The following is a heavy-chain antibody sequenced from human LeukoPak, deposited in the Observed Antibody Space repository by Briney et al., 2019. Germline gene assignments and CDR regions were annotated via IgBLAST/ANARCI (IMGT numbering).Heavy chain of an antibody. J-gene: IGHJ3*02. CDR3: AKAFYGDYVWDAFDI. CDR1: GFSFSSYA. V-gene: IGHV3-23*01. D-gene: IGHD4-17*01. Sequence: GGSLSLSCVASGFSFSSYAMSWVRQAPGKGLEWFSAISGDGRDIFYADDVKGRFTISRDNAKNSLYLQMNSLRAEDTSLYYCAKAFYGDYVWDAFDIWGQGTMVTVSS. CDR2: ISGDGRDI.